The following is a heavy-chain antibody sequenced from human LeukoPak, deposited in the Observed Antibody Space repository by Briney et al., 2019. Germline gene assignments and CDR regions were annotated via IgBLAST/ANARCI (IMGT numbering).Heavy chain of an antibody. CDR1: GVSISSYY. Sequence: SETLSLTCTVSGVSISSYYWNWIRQPPGKGLEWIGYIYYSGSTNYNPSLKSRVTISVDTSKNQFSLKLSSVTAADTAVYYCARGADSSGYYSIFYFDYWGQGTLVTASS. D-gene: IGHD3-22*01. CDR2: IYYSGST. CDR3: ARGADSSGYYSIFYFDY. J-gene: IGHJ4*02. V-gene: IGHV4-59*01.